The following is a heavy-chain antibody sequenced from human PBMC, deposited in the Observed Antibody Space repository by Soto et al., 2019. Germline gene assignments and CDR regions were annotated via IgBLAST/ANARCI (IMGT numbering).Heavy chain of an antibody. J-gene: IGHJ2*01. D-gene: IGHD6-13*01. CDR3: AREGRSSTWYDWYFDL. Sequence: EEQLVESGGGLVQPGGSRRLSCAASGSTLSSSDMNWVRKVTGKGLEWVSAIGAGGDTYYPDSVKGRFTISRENAKNSLYLQMNSLRDEDTAVYFCAREGRSSTWYDWYFDLWGRGTLVTVSS. CDR2: IGAGGDT. CDR1: GSTLSSSD. V-gene: IGHV3-13*01.